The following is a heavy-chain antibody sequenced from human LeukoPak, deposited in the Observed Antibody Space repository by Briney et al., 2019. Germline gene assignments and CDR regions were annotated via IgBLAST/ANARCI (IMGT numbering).Heavy chain of an antibody. Sequence: SETLSLTCTVSGDSIRSSSYHWGWIRQPPGKGLEWIGSIYYSGSTYNNRSLKRRLTISIDTSKNQFSLRLSSVTAADTAVYYCTREVEGYSYASGRFLHFDPWGQRTLVTVSS. CDR3: TREVEGYSYASGRFLHFDP. V-gene: IGHV4-39*07. CDR2: IYYSGST. J-gene: IGHJ5*02. CDR1: GDSIRSSSYH. D-gene: IGHD3-10*01.